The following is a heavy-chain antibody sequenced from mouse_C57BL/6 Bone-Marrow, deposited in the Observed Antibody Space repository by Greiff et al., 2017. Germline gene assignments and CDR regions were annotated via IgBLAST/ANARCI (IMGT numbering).Heavy chain of an antibody. CDR2: IFPGSGST. CDR3: ARKVTTLFDY. V-gene: IGHV1-75*01. J-gene: IGHJ2*01. CDR1: GYTFTDYY. D-gene: IGHD2-3*01. Sequence: QVQLKESGPELVKPGASVKISCKASGYTFTDYYINWVKQRPGQGLEWIGLIFPGSGSTYYNEKFKGKATRTVDKSSSTAYMLLSSLTSEDSAVYCCARKVTTLFDYWGQGTTLTVSS.